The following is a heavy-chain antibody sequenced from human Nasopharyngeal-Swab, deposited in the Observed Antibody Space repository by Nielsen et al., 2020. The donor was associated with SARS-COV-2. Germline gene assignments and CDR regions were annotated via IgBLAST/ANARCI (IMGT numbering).Heavy chain of an antibody. D-gene: IGHD3-10*01. V-gene: IGHV3-23*01. CDR3: AKESRRLLWFGEARGY. J-gene: IGHJ4*02. CDR2: ISGSRGST. CDR1: GFTFSSYA. Sequence: GGSLRLSCAASGFTFSSYAMSWVRQAPGKGLEWVSAISGSRGSTYYADSVKGRFTISRDNSKNTLYLQMNSLRAEDTAVYYCAKESRRLLWFGEARGYWGQGTLVTVSS.